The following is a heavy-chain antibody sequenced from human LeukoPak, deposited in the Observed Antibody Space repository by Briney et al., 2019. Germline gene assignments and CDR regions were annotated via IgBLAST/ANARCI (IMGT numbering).Heavy chain of an antibody. D-gene: IGHD6-25*01. CDR1: GGTFSSYA. J-gene: IGHJ5*02. V-gene: IGHV1-69*01. CDR3: ARVSPAAMNGFDP. Sequence: ASVKVFCKASGGTFSSYAISWVRQAPGQGLEWMGGIIPIFGTANYAQKFQGRVTITADESTSTAYMELSSLRSEDTAVYYCARVSPAAMNGFDPWGQGTLVTVSS. CDR2: IIPIFGTA.